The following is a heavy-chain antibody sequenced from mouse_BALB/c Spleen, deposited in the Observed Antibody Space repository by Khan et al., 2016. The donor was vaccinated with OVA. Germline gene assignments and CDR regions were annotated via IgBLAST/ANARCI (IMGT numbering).Heavy chain of an antibody. D-gene: IGHD2-10*01. Sequence: EVKLVESGGGLVKPGGSLKLSCEVSGFAFNSYDMSWVRQTPEKSLEWVATISSTGSYTYYPDSVKGRFTISRDTARNTLYLQMSSLRSEDTALYYCTRPSYYGNPWFTYWGQGTLVTVSA. J-gene: IGHJ3*01. CDR3: TRPSYYGNPWFTY. CDR1: GFAFNSYD. V-gene: IGHV5-9*02. CDR2: ISSTGSYT.